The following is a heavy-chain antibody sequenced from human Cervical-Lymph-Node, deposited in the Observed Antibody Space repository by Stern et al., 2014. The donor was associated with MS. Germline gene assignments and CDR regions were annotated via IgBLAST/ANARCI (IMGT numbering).Heavy chain of an antibody. J-gene: IGHJ4*02. D-gene: IGHD3-22*01. CDR3: ARAGSGNSNYFDY. Sequence: VQLVESGAEVKKPGASVKVSCKASGYTFTGYYMYWVRQASGQGLEWMGIINPTGGSTTYAQKFQGRVTMTADTSTSTVYMALSSLTSEDTAIYYCARAGSGNSNYFDYGGQGTLVTVSS. V-gene: IGHV1-46*01. CDR2: INPTGGST. CDR1: GYTFTGYY.